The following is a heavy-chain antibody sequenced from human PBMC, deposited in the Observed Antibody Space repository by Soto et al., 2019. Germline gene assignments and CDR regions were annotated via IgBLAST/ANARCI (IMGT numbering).Heavy chain of an antibody. J-gene: IGHJ6*03. CDR2: ISSSSSYI. V-gene: IGHV3-21*01. CDR3: ARVAVAAAGKEYYYYYYMDV. CDR1: GFTFSSYS. Sequence: GGSLRLSCAASGFTFSSYSMNWVRQAPGKGLEWVSSISSSSSYIYYADSVKGRFTISRDNAKNSLYLQMNSLRAEDTAVYYCARVAVAAAGKEYYYYYYMDVWGKGTTVTVSS. D-gene: IGHD6-13*01.